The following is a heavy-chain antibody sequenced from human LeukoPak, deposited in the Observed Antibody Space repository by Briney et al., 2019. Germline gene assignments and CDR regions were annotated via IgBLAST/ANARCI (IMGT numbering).Heavy chain of an antibody. Sequence: SETLSLTCAVYGGSFSGYYWSWIRQPPGKGLEWIGEINHSGSTNYNPSLKSRVTISVDTSKNQFSLKLSSVTAEDTAVYYCASTPYSSSFGAFDIWGQGTMVTVSS. V-gene: IGHV4-34*01. CDR1: GGSFSGYY. CDR3: ASTPYSSSFGAFDI. D-gene: IGHD6-13*01. CDR2: INHSGST. J-gene: IGHJ3*02.